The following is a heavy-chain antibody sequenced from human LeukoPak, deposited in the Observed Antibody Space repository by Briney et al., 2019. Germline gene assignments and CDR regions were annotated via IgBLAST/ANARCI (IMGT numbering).Heavy chain of an antibody. CDR2: IYYSGST. Sequence: TSETLSLTCTVSGGSISSSSYYWGWIRQPPGKGLEWIGSIYYSGSTYYNPSLKSRVTISVDTSKNQFSLKLSSVTAADTAVYYCARHGAFQGHWFDPWGQGTLVTVSS. CDR3: ARHGAFQGHWFDP. D-gene: IGHD3-16*01. J-gene: IGHJ5*02. CDR1: GGSISSSSYY. V-gene: IGHV4-39*01.